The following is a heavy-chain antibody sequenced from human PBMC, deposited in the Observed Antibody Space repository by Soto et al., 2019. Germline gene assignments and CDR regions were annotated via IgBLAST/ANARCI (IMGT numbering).Heavy chain of an antibody. D-gene: IGHD6-19*01. CDR2: INPNSGGT. CDR1: GYTFTGYY. J-gene: IGHJ6*02. CDR3: ARDRGSGWYLTYYYYDMDV. Sequence: GASVKVSCKASGYTFTGYYMYWVRQAPGQGLEWMGWINPNSGGTNYAQKFQGRVTMTRDTSISTAYMELSRLRSDDTAVYYCARDRGSGWYLTYYYYDMDVWGQGTTVTVSS. V-gene: IGHV1-2*02.